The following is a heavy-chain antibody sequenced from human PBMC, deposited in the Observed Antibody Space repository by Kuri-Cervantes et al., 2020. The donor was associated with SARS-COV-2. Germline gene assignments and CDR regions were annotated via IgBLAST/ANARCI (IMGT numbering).Heavy chain of an antibody. CDR2: ISSSSSYI. J-gene: IGHJ3*02. Sequence: GESLKISCAASGFTFSSYSMNWVRQAPGKGLEWVSSISSSSSYIYYADSVKGRFNISRDNAKNSLYLQMNSLRAEDTAVYYCASGYSSRLDAFDIWGQGTMVTVSS. V-gene: IGHV3-21*04. CDR3: ASGYSSRLDAFDI. CDR1: GFTFSSYS. D-gene: IGHD6-13*01.